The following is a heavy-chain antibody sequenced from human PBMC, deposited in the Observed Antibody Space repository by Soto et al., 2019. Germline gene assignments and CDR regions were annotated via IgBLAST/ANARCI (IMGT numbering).Heavy chain of an antibody. Sequence: QITLKESGPTLVRPTQTLTLTCTFSGFSLSTSGLGVGWIRQPPGKALEWLALIYWNDDKRYSPSLKARLTITNDTPKNQVVLTMTNMDPVDTATYYCAHRPSGWYLFDYWGQGTLVTVSS. CDR3: AHRPSGWYLFDY. J-gene: IGHJ4*02. CDR2: IYWNDDK. D-gene: IGHD6-19*01. CDR1: GFSLSTSGLG. V-gene: IGHV2-5*01.